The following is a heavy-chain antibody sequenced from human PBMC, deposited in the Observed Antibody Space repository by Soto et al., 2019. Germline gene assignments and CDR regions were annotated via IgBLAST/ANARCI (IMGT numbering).Heavy chain of an antibody. CDR3: ARDRGYYYYMDV. Sequence: QVQLVESGGGVVQPGRSLRLSCAASGFTFSSYSMHWVRQAPGKGLEWVAVIWYDGSNKYYADSVKGRFTISRDNSKNTLYLQMNSLRAEDTAVYYCARDRGYYYYMDVWGKGTTVTVSS. CDR2: IWYDGSNK. CDR1: GFTFSSYS. J-gene: IGHJ6*03. V-gene: IGHV3-33*01.